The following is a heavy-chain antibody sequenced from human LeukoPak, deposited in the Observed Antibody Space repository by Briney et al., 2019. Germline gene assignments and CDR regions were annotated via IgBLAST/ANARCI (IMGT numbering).Heavy chain of an antibody. V-gene: IGHV3-66*01. CDR2: IYSNGGT. D-gene: IGHD3-22*01. CDR3: AKETMTPNKYYFDY. CDR1: GFTVSSNY. Sequence: GGSLRLSCAVSGFTVSSNYMSWVRQAPGKGLEWVSVIYSNGGTYYADPVKGRFTISRDNSKNTLYLQMNSLTIEDTAVYYCAKETMTPNKYYFDYWGQGTLLTVSS. J-gene: IGHJ4*02.